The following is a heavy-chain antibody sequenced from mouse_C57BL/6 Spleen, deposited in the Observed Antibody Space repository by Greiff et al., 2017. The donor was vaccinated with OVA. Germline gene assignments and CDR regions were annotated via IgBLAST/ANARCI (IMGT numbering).Heavy chain of an antibody. CDR1: GYTFTSYW. CDR3: ARQHYSKEGFAY. CDR2: IDPSDSYT. J-gene: IGHJ3*01. Sequence: VKLQQPGAELVMPGASVKLSCKASGYTFTSYWMHWVKQRPGQGLEWIGEIDPSDSYTNYNQKFKGKSTLTVDKSSSTAYMQLSSLTSEDSAVYYCARQHYSKEGFAYWGQGTLVTVSA. D-gene: IGHD2-5*01. V-gene: IGHV1-69*01.